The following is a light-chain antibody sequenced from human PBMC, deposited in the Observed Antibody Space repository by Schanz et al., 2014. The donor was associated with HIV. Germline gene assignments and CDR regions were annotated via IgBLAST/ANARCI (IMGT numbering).Light chain of an antibody. CDR2: EVT. J-gene: IGLJ1*01. CDR3: SSYTSSSSYV. V-gene: IGLV2-8*01. Sequence: QSALTQPPSASGSPGQSVTISCTGTSSDVGGYNYLSWSQLRPGKAPQLMIYEVTKRPSGVPDRFSGSKSDNTASLTISGLQAEDEADYYCSSYTSSSSYVFGTGTKLTVL. CDR1: SSDVGGYNY.